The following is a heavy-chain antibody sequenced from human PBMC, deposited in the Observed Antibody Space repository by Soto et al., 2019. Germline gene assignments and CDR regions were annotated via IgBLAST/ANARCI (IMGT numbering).Heavy chain of an antibody. CDR2: IYYSGST. V-gene: IGHV4-61*01. CDR3: AREAVTMVRGYNWFDP. D-gene: IGHD3-10*01. Sequence: QVQLQESGPGLVKPSETLSLTCTVSGGSVSSGSYYWSWIRQPPGKGLEWIGYIYYSGSTNYNPSLKSRVTISVDTSKNQSSLKLSSVTAADTAVYYCAREAVTMVRGYNWFDPWGQGTLVTVSS. CDR1: GGSVSSGSYY. J-gene: IGHJ5*02.